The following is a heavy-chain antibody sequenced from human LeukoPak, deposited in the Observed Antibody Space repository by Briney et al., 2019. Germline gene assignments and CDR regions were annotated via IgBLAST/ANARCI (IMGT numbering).Heavy chain of an antibody. J-gene: IGHJ6*03. D-gene: IGHD4-17*01. CDR2: INPNSGGT. CDR3: ARDCGDYVYYYSYSMDV. Sequence: ASVKVSCKASGYTFTGYYMHWVRQAPGQGLEWMGWINPNSGGTNYAQKFQGRVTMTRDTSISTAYMELSRLRSDDTAVYYCARDCGDYVYYYSYSMDVWGKGTTVTVSS. CDR1: GYTFTGYY. V-gene: IGHV1-2*02.